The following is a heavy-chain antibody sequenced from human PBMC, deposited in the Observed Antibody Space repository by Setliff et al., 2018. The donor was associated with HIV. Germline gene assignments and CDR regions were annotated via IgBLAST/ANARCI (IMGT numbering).Heavy chain of an antibody. Sequence: SETLSLTCNVSGDSISTSTYYWGWVRQSSGKGLEWIGSIAYSGSTTYSPSLRSRVTISVDKSKNQFALILKSVTAADSAVYYCARARYLTGADFAFWGPGTPVTVSS. CDR2: IAYSGST. J-gene: IGHJ4*02. CDR1: GDSISTSTYY. D-gene: IGHD7-27*01. V-gene: IGHV4-39*06. CDR3: ARARYLTGADFAF.